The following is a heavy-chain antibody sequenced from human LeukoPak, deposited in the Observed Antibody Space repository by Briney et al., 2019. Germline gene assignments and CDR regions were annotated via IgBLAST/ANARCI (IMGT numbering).Heavy chain of an antibody. CDR3: ARVSRRVWDLTLHYYGSGSYFGFDP. CDR1: GYTFTSYG. V-gene: IGHV1-18*01. Sequence: RASVKVSCKASGYTFTSYGISWVRQAPGQGLEWMGWISAYNGNTNYAQKLQGRVTMTTDTSTSTAYMELRSLRSDDTAVYYCARVSRRVWDLTLHYYGSGSYFGFDPWGQGTLVTVSS. D-gene: IGHD3-10*01. J-gene: IGHJ5*02. CDR2: ISAYNGNT.